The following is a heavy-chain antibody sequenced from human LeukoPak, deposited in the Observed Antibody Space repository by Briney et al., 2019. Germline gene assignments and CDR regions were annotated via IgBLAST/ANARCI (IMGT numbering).Heavy chain of an antibody. Sequence: SETLSLTCAVYGGSFSGYYWSWIRRPPGKGLEWIGEINHSGSTNYNPSLKSRVTISVDTSKNQFSLKLSSVTAADTAVYYCATRYYDILTGYYGNDYWGQGTLVTVSS. D-gene: IGHD3-9*01. J-gene: IGHJ4*02. CDR3: ATRYYDILTGYYGNDY. CDR1: GGSFSGYY. V-gene: IGHV4-34*01. CDR2: INHSGST.